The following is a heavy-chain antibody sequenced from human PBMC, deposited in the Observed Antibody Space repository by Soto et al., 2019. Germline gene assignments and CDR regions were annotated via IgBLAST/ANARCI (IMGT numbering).Heavy chain of an antibody. CDR1: GGSISSYY. CDR3: ARTSFPYYYYYMDV. V-gene: IGHV4-59*08. CDR2: IHYSGSA. D-gene: IGHD3-16*02. Sequence: SETLSLTCTVSGGSISSYYWSWIRQPPGKGLEWIGYIHYSGSANYNPSLKSRVTISVDTSKNQFSLKLSSVTAADTAVYYCARTSFPYYYYYMDVWGKGTTVTVSS. J-gene: IGHJ6*03.